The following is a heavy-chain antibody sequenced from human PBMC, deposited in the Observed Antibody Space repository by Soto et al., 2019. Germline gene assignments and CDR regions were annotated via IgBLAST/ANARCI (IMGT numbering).Heavy chain of an antibody. J-gene: IGHJ3*02. CDR1: GGSVTSGGYY. Sequence: PSETLSLTCTVSGGSVTSGGYYWSWIRHCPGKGLEWIGYIYSSGSTNYNPSLKSRVTISVDTSKNQFSLKLSSVTAADTAVYYCARHPAYYDFWSGYYYRAFDIWGQGTMVTVSS. CDR3: ARHPAYYDFWSGYYYRAFDI. CDR2: IYSSGST. D-gene: IGHD3-3*01. V-gene: IGHV4-61*08.